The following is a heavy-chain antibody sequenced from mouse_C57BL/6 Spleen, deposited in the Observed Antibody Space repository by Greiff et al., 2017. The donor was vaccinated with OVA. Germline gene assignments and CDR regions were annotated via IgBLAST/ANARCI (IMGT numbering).Heavy chain of an antibody. Sequence: QVQLQQPGAELVMPGASVKLSCKASGYTFTSYWMHWVKQRPGQGLEWIGEIDPSDSYTNYNQKFKGKSTLTVDKSSSTAYMQLSSLTSEASAVYYCSREDFDYWGQGTTRTVSS. J-gene: IGHJ2*01. CDR3: SREDFDY. CDR2: IDPSDSYT. V-gene: IGHV1-69*01. CDR1: GYTFTSYW.